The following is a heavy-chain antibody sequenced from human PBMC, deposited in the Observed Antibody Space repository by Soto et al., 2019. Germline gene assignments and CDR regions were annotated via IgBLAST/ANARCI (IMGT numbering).Heavy chain of an antibody. V-gene: IGHV3-74*01. Sequence: EVQLVESGGGLVQPGGSLRLSCADSGFTFSSYWMHWVRQAPGKGLVWVSRINSDGSSTNYADSVKGRFTISRDNAQNTLYLQMSSLRVEDTAVYYCARKYNYESSGSYYWGQGTLVTVSS. J-gene: IGHJ4*02. D-gene: IGHD3-22*01. CDR2: INSDGSST. CDR3: ARKYNYESSGSYY. CDR1: GFTFSSYW.